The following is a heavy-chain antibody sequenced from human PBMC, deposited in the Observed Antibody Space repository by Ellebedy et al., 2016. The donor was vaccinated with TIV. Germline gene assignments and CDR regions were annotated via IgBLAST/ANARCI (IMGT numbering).Heavy chain of an antibody. Sequence: ASVKVSXXASGYTFSNYYMHWVRQAPGQGLEWVGWIDPNSGGTNCAQRFQDSVTLTRDTSINTAYMDLSRLRSDDTAVYYCARDGYSGAYDAFDIWGQGTMVTVSS. CDR1: GYTFSNYY. D-gene: IGHD1-26*01. J-gene: IGHJ3*02. CDR3: ARDGYSGAYDAFDI. V-gene: IGHV1-2*02. CDR2: IDPNSGGT.